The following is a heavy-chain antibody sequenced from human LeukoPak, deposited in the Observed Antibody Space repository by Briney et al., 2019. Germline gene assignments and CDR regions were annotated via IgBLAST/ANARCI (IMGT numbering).Heavy chain of an antibody. CDR3: ARQHPYYGNDP. J-gene: IGHJ5*02. CDR1: GYTFTSYA. Sequence: ASVKVSCKASGYTFTSYAMHWVRQAPGQRLEWMGWINAGNGNTKYSQKFQGRVTMTTDTSTSTAYMELRSLRSDDTAVYYCARQHPYYGNDPWGQGTLVTVSS. V-gene: IGHV1-3*01. D-gene: IGHD4-17*01. CDR2: INAGNGNT.